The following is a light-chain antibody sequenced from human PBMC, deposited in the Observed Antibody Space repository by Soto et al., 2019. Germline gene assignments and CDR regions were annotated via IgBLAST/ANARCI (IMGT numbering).Light chain of an antibody. CDR1: SSDVGSYNL. Sequence: QSALTQPASVSGSPGQSITISCTTISSDVGSYNLVSWYQQHPGKAPKLMIYEGTNRPSGVSNRFSGSKSGSTASLTISGLQAEDEAHYYCSTYAGRVVFGGGTQLTVL. J-gene: IGLJ3*02. V-gene: IGLV2-23*01. CDR3: STYAGRVV. CDR2: EGT.